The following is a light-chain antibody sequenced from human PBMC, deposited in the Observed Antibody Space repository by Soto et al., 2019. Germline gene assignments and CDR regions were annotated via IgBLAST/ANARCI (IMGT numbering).Light chain of an antibody. CDR2: AAS. J-gene: IGKJ2*01. CDR1: QTISTY. V-gene: IGKV1-39*01. CDR3: QQSHSIPYI. Sequence: DIQMNQSPSSLSASVGDRVTITFRASQTISTYLNWYQQKPGKAPKLLIYAASSLQSGVPSRFSGSGSGTDFTLTISSLQPEDFATYFCQQSHSIPYIFGQGTKLQLK.